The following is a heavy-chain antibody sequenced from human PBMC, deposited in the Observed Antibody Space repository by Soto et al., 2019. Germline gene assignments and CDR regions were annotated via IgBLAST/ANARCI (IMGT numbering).Heavy chain of an antibody. J-gene: IGHJ6*02. CDR1: GVTFTTYA. V-gene: IGHV3-23*01. CDR2: LTGSGGTT. CDR3: AREIGSSGWYLDYYYGMDV. D-gene: IGHD6-19*01. Sequence: QPGGALRLSCIASGVTFTTYAMSWVRQAPGKGLEWVSGLTGSGGTTFYADSVKGRFTISRDNSKNTLYLQMNSLRAEDTAVYYCAREIGSSGWYLDYYYGMDVWGQGTTVTVSS.